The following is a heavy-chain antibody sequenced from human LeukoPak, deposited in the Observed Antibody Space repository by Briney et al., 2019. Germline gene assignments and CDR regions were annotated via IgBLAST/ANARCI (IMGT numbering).Heavy chain of an antibody. J-gene: IGHJ4*02. CDR2: ISSSSSYI. D-gene: IGHD4-17*01. Sequence: TGGSLRLSCAASGYTFSRHGIHWVRQAPGKGLEWVSSISSSSSYIYYADSVKGRFTISRDNAKNSLYLQMNSLRAEDTAVYCCARDPSYGAYYFDYWGQGTLVTVSS. CDR1: GYTFSRHG. V-gene: IGHV3-21*01. CDR3: ARDPSYGAYYFDY.